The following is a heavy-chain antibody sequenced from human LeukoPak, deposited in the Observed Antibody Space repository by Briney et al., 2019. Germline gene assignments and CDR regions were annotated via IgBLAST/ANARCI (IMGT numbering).Heavy chain of an antibody. D-gene: IGHD6-13*01. CDR1: GYTFTGYY. J-gene: IGHJ4*02. CDR3: ARDHSSSWYPDY. V-gene: IGHV1-2*02. CDR2: INPNSGGT. Sequence: ASVKVSCKASGYTFTGYYMHWVRQAPGQGLEWMGWINPNSGGTNYAQKFQGRVTMTRDTSISTAYMELSRLRSDDTAVYYRARDHSSSWYPDYWGQGTLVTVSS.